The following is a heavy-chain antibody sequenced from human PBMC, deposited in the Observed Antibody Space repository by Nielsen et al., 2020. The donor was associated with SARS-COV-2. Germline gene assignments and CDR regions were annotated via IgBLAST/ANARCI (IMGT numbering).Heavy chain of an antibody. CDR2: ISAST. CDR3: AKRSGYTSGWYGDY. V-gene: IGHV3-23*01. J-gene: IGHJ4*02. D-gene: IGHD6-19*01. CDR1: GGTFSSYA. Sequence: SCKASGGTFSSYAMSWVRQAPGKGLEWVSAISASTYYADSVKGRFTISRDNSKNTLYLQMNSLRAEDTAVYYCAKRSGYTSGWYGDYWGQGTLVTVSS.